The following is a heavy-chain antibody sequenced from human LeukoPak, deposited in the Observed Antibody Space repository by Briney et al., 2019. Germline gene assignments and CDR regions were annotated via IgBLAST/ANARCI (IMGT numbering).Heavy chain of an antibody. D-gene: IGHD3-9*01. CDR1: GFTFSFYS. CDR2: ISSSSSNI. CDR3: ARDGGLRYFDWPFDY. V-gene: IGHV3-21*01. Sequence: GGSLRLSCAASGFTFSFYSMNWVRQAPGKGLEWVSSISSSSSNIHYADSVKGRFTISRDNAKTSLYLQMNSLRAEDTAVYYCARDGGLRYFDWPFDYWGQGTLVTVSS. J-gene: IGHJ4*02.